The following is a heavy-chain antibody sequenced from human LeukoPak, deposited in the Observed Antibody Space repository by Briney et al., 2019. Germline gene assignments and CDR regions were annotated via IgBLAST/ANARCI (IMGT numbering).Heavy chain of an antibody. Sequence: PSETLSLTCAVYGGSFSGYYWSWIRQPPGKGLEWIGEINHSGSTNYNPSLKSRVTISVDTSKSQFSLKLSSVTAADTAVYYCARRCIAVAGGLDYWGQGTLVTVSS. CDR3: ARRCIAVAGGLDY. J-gene: IGHJ4*02. CDR1: GGSFSGYY. D-gene: IGHD6-19*01. V-gene: IGHV4-34*01. CDR2: INHSGST.